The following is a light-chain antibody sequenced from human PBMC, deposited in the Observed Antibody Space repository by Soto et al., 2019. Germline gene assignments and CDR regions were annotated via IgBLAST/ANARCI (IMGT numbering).Light chain of an antibody. CDR3: KQALQTPLT. J-gene: IGKJ3*01. Sequence: DIVMTQSPLSLPVTPGEPASISCRSSQSLLHTNGNTYLDWYLQKPGQSPQLLIYLRSNRASGVPDRFSGSVSGTDFTLRFSRVEAEDVGVYYCKQALQTPLTFGPGTKVDMK. CDR2: LRS. CDR1: QSLLHTNGNTY. V-gene: IGKV2-28*01.